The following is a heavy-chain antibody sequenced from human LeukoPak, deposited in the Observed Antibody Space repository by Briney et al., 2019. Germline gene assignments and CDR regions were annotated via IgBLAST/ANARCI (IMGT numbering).Heavy chain of an antibody. CDR1: GYTFTSYY. CDR3: ARDPKDHGTAVAVPFDY. D-gene: IGHD6-19*01. Sequence: ASVKVSCKGSGYTFTSYYMHWVRQAPGQGLEWMGIINPSGGSTSYAQKFQGRVTMTRDTSTSTVYMELSSLRSEDTAVYYCARDPKDHGTAVAVPFDYWGQGTLVTVSS. J-gene: IGHJ4*02. V-gene: IGHV1-46*01. CDR2: INPSGGST.